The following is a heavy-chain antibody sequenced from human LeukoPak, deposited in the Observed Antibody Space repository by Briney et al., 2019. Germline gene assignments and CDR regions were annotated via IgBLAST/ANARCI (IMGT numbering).Heavy chain of an antibody. V-gene: IGHV3-74*01. J-gene: IGHJ5*02. D-gene: IGHD3-10*01. CDR1: GFTFSSSL. CDR3: ARVQYYGSGSYYNWFDP. CDR2: INSDGSST. Sequence: GSLRLSCAGSGFTFSSSLMHWVRQAPGKGLVWVSRINSDGSSTTYADSVKGRFTISRDNAKNTLYLQMNSLRAEDTAVYYCARVQYYGSGSYYNWFDPWGQGTLVTVSS.